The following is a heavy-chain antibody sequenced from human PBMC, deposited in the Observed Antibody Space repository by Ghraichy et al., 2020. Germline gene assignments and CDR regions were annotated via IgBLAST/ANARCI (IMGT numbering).Heavy chain of an antibody. CDR2: IDWDDDK. CDR3: ARIWGSGMDYYYGMDV. J-gene: IGHJ6*02. D-gene: IGHD3-16*01. CDR1: GFSLSTSGMC. V-gene: IGHV2-70*01. Sequence: SGPTLLKPTQTLTLTCTFSGFSLSTSGMCVSWIRQPPGKALEWLALIDWDDDKYYSTSLKTWLTISKDTSKNQVVLTMTNMDPVDTATYYCARIWGSGMDYYYGMDVWGQGTTVTVSS.